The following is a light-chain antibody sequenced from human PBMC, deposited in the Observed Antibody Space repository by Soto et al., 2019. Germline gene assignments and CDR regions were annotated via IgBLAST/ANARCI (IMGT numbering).Light chain of an antibody. J-gene: IGKJ2*01. CDR1: QTVIKNY. CDR2: GAS. Sequence: ESVLTQSPGTLSLSPGERATLSCRASQTVIKNYLAWYQRKPGQAPRLLIYGASNRATGIPDRFSGGGSGPDFTLTISRLEPEDSALYYCQKYETSPYTFGQGTKLEIK. CDR3: QKYETSPYT. V-gene: IGKV3-20*01.